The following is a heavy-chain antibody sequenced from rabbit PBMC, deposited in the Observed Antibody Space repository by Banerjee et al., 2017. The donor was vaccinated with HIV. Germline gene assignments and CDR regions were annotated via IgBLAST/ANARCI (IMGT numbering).Heavy chain of an antibody. J-gene: IGHJ4*01. D-gene: IGHD1-1*01. CDR2: IYAGSSGST. Sequence: QSLEESGGDLVKPGASLTLTCTASRIDFSSGYYICWVRQAPGKGLEWIACIYAGSSGSTAYASWAKGRFTISKTSSTTVTLQMTSLTAADTATYFCARDSNSGYYFVLWGQGTLVTVS. CDR3: ARDSNSGYYFVL. V-gene: IGHV1S40*01. CDR1: RIDFSSGYY.